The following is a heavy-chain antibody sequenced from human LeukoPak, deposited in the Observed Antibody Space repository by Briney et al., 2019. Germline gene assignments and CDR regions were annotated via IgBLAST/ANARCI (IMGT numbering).Heavy chain of an antibody. Sequence: GGSLRLSCAASGFTFSSYGMHWVRQAPGKGLEWVAFISYDGSNKYYADSVKGRFTISRDNSKNTLYLQMNSLRTEDTAVYYCARAYFDVDIVLTYFDFWGQGTLVTVSS. CDR1: GFTFSSYG. J-gene: IGHJ4*02. D-gene: IGHD5-12*01. CDR3: ARAYFDVDIVLTYFDF. V-gene: IGHV3-30*03. CDR2: ISYDGSNK.